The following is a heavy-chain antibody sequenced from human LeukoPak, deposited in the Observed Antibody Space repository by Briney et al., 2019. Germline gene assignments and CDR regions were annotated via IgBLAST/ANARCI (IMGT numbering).Heavy chain of an antibody. CDR2: ISGSGDTI. J-gene: IGHJ3*01. CDR1: GFTFRDFF. D-gene: IGHD3-16*01. Sequence: GGSLRLSCAASGFTFRDFFITYIRQAPGKGLEWLSYISGSGDTIFYADSVRGRFTISRDDAKNSVHLQMNSLRLDDTAVYYCARIRSPRDAFDAWGQGTMVTVSS. CDR3: ARIRSPRDAFDA. V-gene: IGHV3-11*04.